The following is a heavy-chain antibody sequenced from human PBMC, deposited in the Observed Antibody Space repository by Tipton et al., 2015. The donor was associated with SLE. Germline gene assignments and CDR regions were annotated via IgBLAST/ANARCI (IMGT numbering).Heavy chain of an antibody. D-gene: IGHD1-26*01. CDR1: GGSISSNY. CDR2: ISYGGGT. CDR3: ARGLFGWELPY. J-gene: IGHJ4*02. V-gene: IGHV4-59*12. Sequence: TLSLTCSVSGGSISSNYWIWIRQPPGKGLDWIGYISYGGGTNYNPSLKSRVTMSVDTAKNQFSLKLSSVTAADTAVYYCARGLFGWELPYWGQGTLVTVSS.